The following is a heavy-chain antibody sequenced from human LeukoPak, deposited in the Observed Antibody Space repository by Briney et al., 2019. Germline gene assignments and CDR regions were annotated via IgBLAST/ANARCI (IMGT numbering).Heavy chain of an antibody. CDR3: ATDSVWSYED. CDR1: GYTLTELS. D-gene: IGHD1-26*01. V-gene: IGHV1-24*01. J-gene: IGHJ4*02. CDR2: FDPDDGDT. Sequence: ASVKVSCKVSGYTLTELSMHWVRQAPGKGLEWMGGFDPDDGDTNYAQKFQGRVTMTEDTSTDTAYMELSSLRSEDTAVYYCATDSVWSYEDWGQGTLVTVSS.